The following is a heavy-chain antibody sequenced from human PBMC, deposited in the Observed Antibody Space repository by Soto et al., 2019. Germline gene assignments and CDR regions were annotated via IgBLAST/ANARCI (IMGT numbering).Heavy chain of an antibody. CDR2: IYSGGST. CDR1: GFTVSSNY. CDR3: ARASTYYDILTGYYMSRRPYYYYCMDV. Sequence: GGSLRLSCAASGFTVSSNYMSWVRQAPGKGLEWVSVIYSGGSTYYADSVKGRFTISRDNSKNTLYLQMNSLRAEDTAVYYCARASTYYDILTGYYMSRRPYYYYCMDVWGKGTTVTVSS. V-gene: IGHV3-66*01. J-gene: IGHJ6*03. D-gene: IGHD3-9*01.